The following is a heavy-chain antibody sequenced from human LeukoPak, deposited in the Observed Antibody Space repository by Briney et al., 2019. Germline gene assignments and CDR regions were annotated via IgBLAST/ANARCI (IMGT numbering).Heavy chain of an antibody. CDR3: ARAPPQMYYYDSYGFDY. CDR1: GNTFANSD. V-gene: IGHV1-8*01. CDR2: MNASSGDT. Sequence: ASVKVSCKVSGNTFANSDINWVRQAAGQGLEWMGWMNASSGDTGYAQKFQGRVSMTRDTSQGTAFLELRSLKSEDTAVYYCARAPPQMYYYDSYGFDYWGQGTLVTVSS. D-gene: IGHD3-22*01. J-gene: IGHJ4*02.